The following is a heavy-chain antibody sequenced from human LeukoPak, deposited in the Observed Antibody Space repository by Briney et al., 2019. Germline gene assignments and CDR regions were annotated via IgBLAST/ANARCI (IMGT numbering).Heavy chain of an antibody. CDR3: ARDKIVGATHFDY. CDR2: INQDGSEM. D-gene: IGHD1-26*01. V-gene: IGHV3-7*01. CDR1: GFTFSSYS. J-gene: IGHJ4*02. Sequence: PGGSLRLSCAASGFTFSSYSMNWVRQAPGKGLEWVANINQDGSEMYYLDSVKGRFTISRDNAMNSLSLQMNSLRDEDTAKYYCARDKIVGATHFDYWGQGTLVTVSS.